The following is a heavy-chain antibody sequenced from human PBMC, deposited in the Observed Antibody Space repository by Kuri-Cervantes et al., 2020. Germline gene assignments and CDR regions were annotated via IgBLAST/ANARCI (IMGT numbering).Heavy chain of an antibody. J-gene: IGHJ4*02. Sequence: GESLKISCAASGFTFSSYAMSWVRQAPGKGLEWVSAISGSGGSTYYADSVKGRFTISRDNSKNTLYLQMNSLRAEDTAVYYCAKTQRITMILVVTYDFDYWGQGTLVTVSS. D-gene: IGHD3-22*01. CDR2: ISGSGGST. CDR3: AKTQRITMILVVTYDFDY. CDR1: GFTFSSYA. V-gene: IGHV3-23*01.